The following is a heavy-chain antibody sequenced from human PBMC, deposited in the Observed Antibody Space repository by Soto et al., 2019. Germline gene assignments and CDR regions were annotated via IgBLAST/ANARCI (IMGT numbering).Heavy chain of an antibody. CDR2: SIPIFGTA. D-gene: IGHD3-10*01. Sequence: QVQLVQSGAEVKKPGSSVKVSCKASGGTFSSYAISWVRQAPGQGLEWMGGSIPIFGTANYAQKFQGRVTITADESTSTAYMELSSLRSEDTAVYYCARELDHYGSGSYHNPLDYWGQGTLVTVSS. J-gene: IGHJ4*02. CDR1: GGTFSSYA. CDR3: ARELDHYGSGSYHNPLDY. V-gene: IGHV1-69*01.